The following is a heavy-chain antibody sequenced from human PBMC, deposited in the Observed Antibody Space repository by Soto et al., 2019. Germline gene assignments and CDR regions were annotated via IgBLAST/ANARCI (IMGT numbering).Heavy chain of an antibody. D-gene: IGHD4-17*01. Sequence: EVQLLESGGGLVQPGGSLRLSCAASGFTFSSNAMSWVRQAPGKGLEWVSAISGSGGSTYYADSVKGRFTISRDNSKNTLYLQMNSLRAEDTAVYYCAKAPVGMTTVTTGYFDYWGQGTLVTVSS. V-gene: IGHV3-23*01. CDR2: ISGSGGST. CDR1: GFTFSSNA. CDR3: AKAPVGMTTVTTGYFDY. J-gene: IGHJ4*02.